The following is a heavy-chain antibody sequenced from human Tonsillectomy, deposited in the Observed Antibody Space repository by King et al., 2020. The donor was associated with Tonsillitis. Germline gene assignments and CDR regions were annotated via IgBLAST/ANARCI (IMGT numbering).Heavy chain of an antibody. CDR1: GFTCSSYW. Sequence: VQLVESGGGLVQPGGSLRLSCAASGFTCSSYWMSWVRQAPGKRLEWGANIKQDGSEKYDVDSVKGRFTISRDNAKNSLYRQMNSLRAEDTAVYYCARDPRLDLAAAGLNWFDPWGQGTLVTVSS. D-gene: IGHD6-13*01. J-gene: IGHJ5*02. CDR3: ARDPRLDLAAAGLNWFDP. V-gene: IGHV3-7*04. CDR2: IKQDGSEK.